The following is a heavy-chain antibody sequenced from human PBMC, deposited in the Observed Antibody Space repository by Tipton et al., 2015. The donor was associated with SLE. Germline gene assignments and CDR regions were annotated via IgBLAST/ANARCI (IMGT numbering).Heavy chain of an antibody. Sequence: LRLSCTVSGGSISSYYWSWIRQPPGKGLEWIGYIYYSGSTNYNPSLKSRVTISVDTSKNQFSLKLSSVTAADTAVYYCARGGVVGASDAFDIWGQGTMVTVSS. CDR2: IYYSGST. CDR1: GGSISSYY. D-gene: IGHD1-26*01. V-gene: IGHV4-59*12. CDR3: ARGGVVGASDAFDI. J-gene: IGHJ3*02.